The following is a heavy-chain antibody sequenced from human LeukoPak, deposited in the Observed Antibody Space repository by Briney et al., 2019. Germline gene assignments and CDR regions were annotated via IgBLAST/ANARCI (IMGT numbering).Heavy chain of an antibody. V-gene: IGHV4-59*01. J-gene: IGHJ4*02. CDR1: GGSFSGYY. D-gene: IGHD6-19*01. Sequence: SETLSLTCAVYGGSFSGYYWGWIRQPPGKGLEWIGYIYYSGSTNYNPSLKSRVTISVDTSKNQFSLKLSSVTAADTAVYYCARAAHGYSSGWLAYWGQGTLVTVSS. CDR2: IYYSGST. CDR3: ARAAHGYSSGWLAY.